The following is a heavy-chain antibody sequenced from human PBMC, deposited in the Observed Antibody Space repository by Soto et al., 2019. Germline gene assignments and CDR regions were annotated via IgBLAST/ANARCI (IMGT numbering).Heavy chain of an antibody. V-gene: IGHV5-10-1*01. J-gene: IGHJ6*02. CDR2: IDPSDSYT. D-gene: IGHD6-19*01. Sequence: PGGSLKISCKGSGYSFTSYWISWVRQMPGKGLEWMGRIDPSDSYTNYSPSFQGHVTISADKSISTAYLQWSSLKASDTAMYYCASDSSGRYYYGMDVWGQGTTVTVSS. CDR3: ASDSSGRYYYGMDV. CDR1: GYSFTSYW.